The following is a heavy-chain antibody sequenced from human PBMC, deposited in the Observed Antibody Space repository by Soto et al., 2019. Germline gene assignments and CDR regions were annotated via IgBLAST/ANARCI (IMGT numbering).Heavy chain of an antibody. CDR1: CGSISSGGYY. J-gene: IGHJ6*02. D-gene: IGHD3-22*01. Sequence: PSETLSLTCTVSCGSISSGGYYWSWIRQHPGKGLEWIGYIYYSGSTYYNPSLKSRVTISVDTSKNQFSLKLSSVTAADTAVYYCARNYYDSSGYYPLPYYYYYGMDVWGQGTTVTVSS. CDR3: ARNYYDSSGYYPLPYYYYYGMDV. CDR2: IYYSGST. V-gene: IGHV4-31*03.